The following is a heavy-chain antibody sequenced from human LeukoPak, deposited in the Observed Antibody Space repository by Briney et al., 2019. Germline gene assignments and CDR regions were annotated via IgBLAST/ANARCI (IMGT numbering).Heavy chain of an antibody. CDR1: GYTFTSYA. D-gene: IGHD3-10*01. CDR2: INAGNGNT. CDR3: ARSGYYGSGNFDY. Sequence: ASVKVSCKASGYTFTSYAMHWVRQAPGQRLEGMGWINAGNGNTKYSQEFQGRVTITRDTSASTAYMELSSLRSEDMAVYYCARSGYYGSGNFDYWGQGTLVTVSS. J-gene: IGHJ4*02. V-gene: IGHV1-3*03.